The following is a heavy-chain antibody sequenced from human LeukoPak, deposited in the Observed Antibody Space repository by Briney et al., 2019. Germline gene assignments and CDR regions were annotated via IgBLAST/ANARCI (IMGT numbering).Heavy chain of an antibody. CDR1: GGSISSSSYY. V-gene: IGHV4-39*01. J-gene: IGHJ1*01. CDR2: IYYSGST. Sequence: SETLSLTCTVSGGSISSSSYYWGWIRQPPGKGLEWIGSIYYSGSTYYNPSLKSRVTISVDTSKNQFSLKLSSVTAADTAVYYCARTLYSSSSAYFQHWGQGTLVTVSS. CDR3: ARTLYSSSSAYFQH. D-gene: IGHD6-6*01.